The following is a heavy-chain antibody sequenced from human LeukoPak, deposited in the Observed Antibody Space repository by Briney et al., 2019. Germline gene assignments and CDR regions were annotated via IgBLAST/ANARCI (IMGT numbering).Heavy chain of an antibody. J-gene: IGHJ4*02. CDR2: IKQDGSEK. CDR3: ARVNYDYVWGSYRSLYFDY. CDR1: GFTFSRYA. D-gene: IGHD3-16*02. V-gene: IGHV3-7*03. Sequence: GGSLRLSCAASGFTFSRYAMSWVRQAPGKGPEWVANIKQDGSEKYYVDSVKGRFTISRDNAKNSLYLQMNSLRAEDTAVYYCARVNYDYVWGSYRSLYFDYWGQGTLVTVSS.